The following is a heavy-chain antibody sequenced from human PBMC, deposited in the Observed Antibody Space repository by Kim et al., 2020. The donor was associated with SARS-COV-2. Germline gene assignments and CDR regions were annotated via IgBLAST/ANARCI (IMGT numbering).Heavy chain of an antibody. D-gene: IGHD3-22*01. CDR3: AKDLGYYDSSGLVGY. V-gene: IGHV3-30*18. CDR2: ISYDGSNK. Sequence: GGSLRLSCAASGFTFSSYGMHWVRQAPGKGLEWVAVISYDGSNKYYADSVKGRFTISRDNSKNTLYLQMNSLRAEDTAVYYCAKDLGYYDSSGLVGYWG. CDR1: GFTFSSYG. J-gene: IGHJ4*01.